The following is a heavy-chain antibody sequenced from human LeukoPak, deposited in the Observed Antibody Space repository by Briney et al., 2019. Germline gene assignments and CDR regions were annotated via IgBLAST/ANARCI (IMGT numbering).Heavy chain of an antibody. V-gene: IGHV1-46*01. Sequence: ASVKVSCKASGYTFTSYYMHWVRQAPGQGLEWMGIINPSGGSTSYAQRFQGRVTLTRDTSINTAYMELHSLGSEDTAVYYCAKLGFYGDYFDYWGQGTLVTASS. J-gene: IGHJ4*02. D-gene: IGHD4/OR15-4a*01. CDR3: AKLGFYGDYFDY. CDR2: INPSGGST. CDR1: GYTFTSYY.